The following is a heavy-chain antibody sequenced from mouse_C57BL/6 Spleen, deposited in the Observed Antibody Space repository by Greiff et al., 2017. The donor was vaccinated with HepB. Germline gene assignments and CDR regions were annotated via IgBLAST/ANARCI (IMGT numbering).Heavy chain of an antibody. V-gene: IGHV1-50*01. D-gene: IGHD1-1*01. Sequence: QVQLQQPGAELVKPGASVKLSCKASGYTFTSYWMQWVKQRPGQGLEWIGEIDPSDSYTNYNQKFKGKATLTVDTSSSTAYMQLSSLTSEDSAVYYCLITTVVAPAYWGQGTLVTVSA. CDR1: GYTFTSYW. CDR3: LITTVVAPAY. CDR2: IDPSDSYT. J-gene: IGHJ3*01.